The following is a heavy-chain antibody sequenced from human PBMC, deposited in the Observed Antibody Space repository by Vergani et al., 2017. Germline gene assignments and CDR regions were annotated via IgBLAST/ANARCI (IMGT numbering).Heavy chain of an antibody. CDR2: INTYTGNP. J-gene: IGHJ5*02. CDR1: GYTFTSYA. CDR3: ARGVVVTATPEWWFDP. V-gene: IGHV7-4-1*02. Sequence: QVQLVQSGSELKKPGASVKVSCKASGYTFTSYAMNWVRQAPGQGLEWMGWINTYTGNPTYAQGFTGRFVFSLDTSVSTTYLQISSLKAEDTAVYYCARGVVVTATPEWWFDPWGQGTLVTVSS. D-gene: IGHD2-15*01.